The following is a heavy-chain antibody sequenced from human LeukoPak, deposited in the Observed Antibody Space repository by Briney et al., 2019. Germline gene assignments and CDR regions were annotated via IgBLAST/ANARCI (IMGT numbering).Heavy chain of an antibody. D-gene: IGHD3-10*01. CDR1: GYIFSVYP. Sequence: ASVKVSCKASGYIFSVYPLHWVRQAPGQGLEWMGWINPNSGGTKYAQKFQGRVTMTRDTSINTVYMEMSRLRSDDTAVYYCARDRKGGSLLFGESFKPKNYYYYYMDVWGKGTTVTVSS. V-gene: IGHV1-2*02. J-gene: IGHJ6*03. CDR3: ARDRKGGSLLFGESFKPKNYYYYYMDV. CDR2: INPNSGGT.